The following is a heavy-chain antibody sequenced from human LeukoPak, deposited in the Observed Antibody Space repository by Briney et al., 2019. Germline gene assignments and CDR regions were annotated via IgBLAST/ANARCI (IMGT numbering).Heavy chain of an antibody. CDR3: ARRRAPGAFDI. J-gene: IGHJ3*02. CDR1: GFTFSDYY. Sequence: GGSLRLSCAASGFTFSDYYMSWIRQAPGKGLEWVSYISSSGSTIYYADSVKGRFTISRDNAKNSLYLQMNSLRAEGTAVYYCARRRAPGAFDIWGQGTMVTVSS. V-gene: IGHV3-11*01. CDR2: ISSSGSTI.